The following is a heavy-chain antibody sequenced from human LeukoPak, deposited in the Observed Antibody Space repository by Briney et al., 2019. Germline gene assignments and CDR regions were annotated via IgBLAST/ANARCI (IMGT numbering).Heavy chain of an antibody. CDR3: ARVSSGYRFDY. D-gene: IGHD5-12*01. J-gene: IGHJ4*02. CDR2: IIPILGIA. V-gene: IGHV1-69*04. Sequence: GASVKVSCKASGGTFSSYAISWVRQAPGQGLEWMGRIIPILGIANYAQKFQGRVTITADKSTSTAYMELSSLRSEDTAVYYCARVSSGYRFDYWGQGTLVTVSS. CDR1: GGTFSSYA.